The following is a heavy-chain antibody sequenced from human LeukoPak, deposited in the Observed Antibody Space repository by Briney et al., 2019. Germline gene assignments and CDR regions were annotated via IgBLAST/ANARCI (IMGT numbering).Heavy chain of an antibody. D-gene: IGHD5-24*01. CDR3: ARGHRDGYNYEIRY. CDR1: GGTFSSYA. J-gene: IGHJ4*02. V-gene: IGHV1-69*05. Sequence: SVKVSCKASGGTFSSYAVSWVRQAPGQGLEWMGRIIPIFGTANYAQKFQGRVTITTDESTSTAYMELSSLRSEDTAVYYCARGHRDGYNYEIRYWGQGTLVTVSS. CDR2: IIPIFGTA.